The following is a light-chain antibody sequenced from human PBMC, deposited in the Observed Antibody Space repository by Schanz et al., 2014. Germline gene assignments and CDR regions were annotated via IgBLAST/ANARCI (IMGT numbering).Light chain of an antibody. CDR2: EVN. J-gene: IGLJ2*01. V-gene: IGLV2-8*01. CDR1: SSDVGGYNY. CDR3: SSYTSSSTYVV. Sequence: QSTLTQPPSASGSPGQSVTISCTGTSSDVGGYNYVSWYQQHPGKAPKLMIYEVNKRPSGVPDRFSGSKSGDTASLTVSGLQAEDDADYYCSSYTSSSTYVVFGGGTKLTVL.